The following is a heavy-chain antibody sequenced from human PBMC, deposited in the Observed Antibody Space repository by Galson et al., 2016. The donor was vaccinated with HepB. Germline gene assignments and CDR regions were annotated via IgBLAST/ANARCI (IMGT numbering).Heavy chain of an antibody. D-gene: IGHD6-19*01. V-gene: IGHV6-1*01. Sequence: CAISGDSVSSKTVAWNWIRQSPSRGLEWLGGTYSRSRWHTDYAPSMKSRITIRSDTSKNQFSLQLNSVTPEDTAVYYCVRAATTLRSGWKTLAPRFYYSGMDIWGQGTTVTVSS. CDR3: VRAATTLRSGWKTLAPRFYYSGMDI. CDR1: GDSVSSKTVA. CDR2: TYSRSRWHT. J-gene: IGHJ6*02.